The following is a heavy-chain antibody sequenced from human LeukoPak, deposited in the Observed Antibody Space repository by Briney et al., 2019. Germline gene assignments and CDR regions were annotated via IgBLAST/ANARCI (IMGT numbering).Heavy chain of an antibody. CDR2: ITSSGSHM. D-gene: IGHD4-17*01. J-gene: IGHJ4*02. Sequence: GGSLRLSCAASGFTFRSYSMNWVRQAPGKRLVWLSSITSSGSHMYYADSVKGRFTISRDNAKSSLYLQMNSLSAEDTAVYYCASFMTTVTIPDYWGQGTLVTVSS. CDR1: GFTFRSYS. V-gene: IGHV3-21*01. CDR3: ASFMTTVTIPDY.